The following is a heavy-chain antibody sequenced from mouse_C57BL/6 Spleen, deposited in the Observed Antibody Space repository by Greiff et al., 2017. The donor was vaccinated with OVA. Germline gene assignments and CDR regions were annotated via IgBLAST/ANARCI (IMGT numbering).Heavy chain of an antibody. J-gene: IGHJ2*01. V-gene: IGHV1-82*01. Sequence: QVQLKQSGPELVKPGASVKISCKASGYAFSSSWMNWVKQRPGKGLEWIGRIYPGDGDTNYNGKFKGKATLTADKSSSTAYMQLSSLTSEDSAVYFCARYYDGYYEGYFDYWGQGTTLTVSS. CDR2: IYPGDGDT. D-gene: IGHD2-3*01. CDR1: GYAFSSSW. CDR3: ARYYDGYYEGYFDY.